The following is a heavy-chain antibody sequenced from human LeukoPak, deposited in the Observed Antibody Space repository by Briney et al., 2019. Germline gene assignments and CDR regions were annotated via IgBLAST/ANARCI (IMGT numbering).Heavy chain of an antibody. Sequence: PSETLSLTCTVSGGSISSYYWSWIRQPPGKGLEWIGYIYYSGSTNYNPTLKSRVTISVDTSKNQFSLKLSSVTAADTALYYCASLGGTRNYYVDFWGQGTLVTVSS. CDR1: GGSISSYY. D-gene: IGHD1-7*01. J-gene: IGHJ4*02. CDR3: ASLGGTRNYYVDF. CDR2: IYYSGST. V-gene: IGHV4-59*08.